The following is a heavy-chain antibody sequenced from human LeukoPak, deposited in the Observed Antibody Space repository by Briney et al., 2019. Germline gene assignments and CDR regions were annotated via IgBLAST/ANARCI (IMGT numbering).Heavy chain of an antibody. CDR1: GGSISSYY. D-gene: IGHD6-19*01. CDR3: ASGLVAVASPLDY. V-gene: IGHV4-59*12. CDR2: IYYSGST. Sequence: SETLSLTCTVSGGSISSYYWSWIRQPPGKGLEWIGSIYYSGSTYYNPSLKSRVTISVDTSKNQFSLKLSSVTAADTAVYYCASGLVAVASPLDYWGQGTLVTVSS. J-gene: IGHJ4*02.